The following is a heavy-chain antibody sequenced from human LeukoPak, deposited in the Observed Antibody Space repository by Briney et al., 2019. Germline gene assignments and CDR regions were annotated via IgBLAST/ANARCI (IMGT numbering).Heavy chain of an antibody. CDR1: GGSFSGYY. D-gene: IGHD2-15*01. CDR2: INHSGST. V-gene: IGHV4-34*01. J-gene: IGHJ6*02. CDR3: ARDRVESSGYYYYYGMDV. Sequence: PSETLSLTCAVYGGSFSGYYWSWIRQPPGKGLEWIGEINHSGSTNYSPSLKSRVTISLDRSKNQFSLKLSSVTAADTAVYYCARDRVESSGYYYYYGMDVWGQGTTVTVSS.